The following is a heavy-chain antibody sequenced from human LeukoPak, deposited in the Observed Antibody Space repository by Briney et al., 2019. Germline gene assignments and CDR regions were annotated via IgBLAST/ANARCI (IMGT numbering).Heavy chain of an antibody. V-gene: IGHV3-48*01. CDR1: GFTFSDYS. CDR3: AKSSGYPFFDY. Sequence: GGSLRLSCEASGFTFSDYSMNWVRQAPGEGLEWLSYITSTSDTIYYADSVKGRFTSSRDNAKNSVYLQMNSLRAEDTAVYYCAKSSGYPFFDYWGQGTLVTVSS. J-gene: IGHJ4*02. CDR2: ITSTSDTI. D-gene: IGHD3-22*01.